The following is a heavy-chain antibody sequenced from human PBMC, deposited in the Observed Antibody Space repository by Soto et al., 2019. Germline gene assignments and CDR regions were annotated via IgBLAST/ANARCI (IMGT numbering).Heavy chain of an antibody. J-gene: IGHJ3*01. CDR1: VFTFGNYA. Sequence: PWGSLRLSCAASVFTFGNYAMNWVRQAPGKGLEWISSISDPGTSTYYANSVKGRFSMSRDNSKNTLFLQMNRLRADDTAVYFCAKSLVTPSDAFDLWGRGTLVTVSS. V-gene: IGHV3-23*01. CDR3: AKSLVTPSDAFDL. D-gene: IGHD2-21*02. CDR2: ISDPGTST.